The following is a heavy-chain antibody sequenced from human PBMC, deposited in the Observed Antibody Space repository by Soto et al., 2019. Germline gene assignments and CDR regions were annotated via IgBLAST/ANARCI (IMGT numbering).Heavy chain of an antibody. D-gene: IGHD3-22*01. CDR3: ARVPTYYQYSIGYQPCHP. CDR2: IHYSGGA. CDR1: GASIITDGYY. V-gene: IGHV4-31*03. J-gene: IGHJ5*02. Sequence: QVQLQESGPGLVVPSQTLSLICTVSGASIITDGYYWTWIRQHPGKGLEWLGYIHYSGGATYSPSFIPYVQSRIAFSVDISKNLFSLKLCSVTAAYTDVYYCARVPTYYQYSIGYQPCHPWGQGRLGTVSS.